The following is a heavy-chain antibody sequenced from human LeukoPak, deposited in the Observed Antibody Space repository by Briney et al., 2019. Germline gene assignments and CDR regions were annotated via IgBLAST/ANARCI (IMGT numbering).Heavy chain of an antibody. J-gene: IGHJ3*02. D-gene: IGHD3-16*01. V-gene: IGHV1-2*02. CDR2: INPNSGGT. CDR1: GYTFTGYY. CDR3: ARDAYDYVWDDAFDI. Sequence: ASVKVSCKASGYTFTGYYMHWVRQAPGQGLEWMGWINPNSGGTNYAQKFQGRVTMTRDTSISTAYMELSRLRSDDTAVYYCARDAYDYVWDDAFDIWGQGTMVTVSS.